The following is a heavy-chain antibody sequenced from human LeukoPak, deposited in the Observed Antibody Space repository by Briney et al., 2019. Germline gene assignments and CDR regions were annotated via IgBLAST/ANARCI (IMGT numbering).Heavy chain of an antibody. D-gene: IGHD6-19*01. V-gene: IGHV4-34*01. CDR1: GGSFSGYY. CDR2: INHSGST. CDR3: ARVPSGNSSGSPTNTDY. Sequence: TSETLSLTCAVYGGSFSGYYWSWIRQPPGKGLEWIGEINHSGSTNYNPSLKSRVTISVDTSKNQFSLKLSSVTAADTAVYYCARVPSGNSSGSPTNTDYWGQGTLVTVSS. J-gene: IGHJ4*02.